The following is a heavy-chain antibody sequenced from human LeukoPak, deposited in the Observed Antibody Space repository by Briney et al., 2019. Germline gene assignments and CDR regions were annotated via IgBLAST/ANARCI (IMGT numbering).Heavy chain of an antibody. Sequence: SETLSLTCTVSGYSISSGYYWGWIRQPPGKGLEWIGSIYHSGSTYYNPSLKSRVTISVDTSKNQFSLQLSSVTAADTAVYYCARHQGSRSYYNGFAYWGQGTLVTVSS. CDR3: ARHQGSRSYYNGFAY. CDR2: IYHSGST. D-gene: IGHD3-10*01. V-gene: IGHV4-38-2*02. J-gene: IGHJ4*02. CDR1: GYSISSGYY.